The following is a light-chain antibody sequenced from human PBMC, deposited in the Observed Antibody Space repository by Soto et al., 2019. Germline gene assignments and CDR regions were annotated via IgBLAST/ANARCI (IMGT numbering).Light chain of an antibody. CDR2: GIS. CDR1: RTISSSY. J-gene: IGKJ1*01. Sequence: EIVLRQSPGTLSLSPGERATLSCRASRTISSSYLAWYQQKPGQAPRLLMYGISRRATGIPDRFSGSGSGTDFTLTITRLEPEDFAVYYCQQYVTSSPRTFGQGTKVDIK. V-gene: IGKV3-20*01. CDR3: QQYVTSSPRT.